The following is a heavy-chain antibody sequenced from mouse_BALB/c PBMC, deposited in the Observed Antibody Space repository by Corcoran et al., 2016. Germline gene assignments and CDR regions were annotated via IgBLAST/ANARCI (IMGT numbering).Heavy chain of an antibody. J-gene: IGHJ3*01. Sequence: EVQLQQSGPEQVKPGASVKIACNTSGYTFTEYTMHWVKQSHGKSLEWMGGINPNNGGTSYNQKFKGKATLTVDKSSSTAYMELRSLTSEDSAVYYCARVRYGAYWGQGTLVTVSA. CDR1: GYTFTEYT. CDR3: ARVRYGAY. V-gene: IGHV1-18*01. CDR2: INPNNGGT. D-gene: IGHD2-14*01.